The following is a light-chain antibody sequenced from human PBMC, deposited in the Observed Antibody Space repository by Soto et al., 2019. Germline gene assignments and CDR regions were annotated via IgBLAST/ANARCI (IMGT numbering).Light chain of an antibody. CDR2: DAS. Sequence: EIVMTQSPATLSVSPGERATLSCRASQSVARHLAWYQQKPGQAPSLLIYDASNRANGIPARFSGSGSGTDFTLTISSLEPEDFAVYYCQQRSNWPITFGQGTRLEIK. V-gene: IGKV3-11*01. J-gene: IGKJ5*01. CDR1: QSVARH. CDR3: QQRSNWPIT.